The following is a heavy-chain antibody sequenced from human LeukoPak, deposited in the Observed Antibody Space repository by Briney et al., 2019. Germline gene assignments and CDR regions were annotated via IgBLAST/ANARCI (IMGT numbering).Heavy chain of an antibody. V-gene: IGHV3-23*01. CDR2: ISGSGGST. J-gene: IGHJ3*02. Sequence: PGGPLRFSFAPPGFPFSIPAMSWVPQAPGKGLEWVLAISGSGGSTYYADSVKGRFIISRDNSKNTLYLQMNSLRAEDTAVYYCAKDRRTLDAFDIWGQGTMVTVSS. CDR3: AKDRRTLDAFDI. CDR1: GFPFSIPA.